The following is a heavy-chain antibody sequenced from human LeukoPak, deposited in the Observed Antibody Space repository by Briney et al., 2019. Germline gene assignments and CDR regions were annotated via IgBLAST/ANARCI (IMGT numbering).Heavy chain of an antibody. J-gene: IGHJ4*02. V-gene: IGHV4-61*02. CDR1: GGTISSGSYY. CDR3: ARVEMATIFFDY. Sequence: SETLSLTCTVSGGTISSGSYYWSWIRQPAGKGLEWIGRIYTSGSTNYNPSLKSRVTISVDRSKNQFSLKLSSVTAADTAVYYCARVEMATIFFDYWGQGTLVTVSS. CDR2: IYTSGST. D-gene: IGHD5-24*01.